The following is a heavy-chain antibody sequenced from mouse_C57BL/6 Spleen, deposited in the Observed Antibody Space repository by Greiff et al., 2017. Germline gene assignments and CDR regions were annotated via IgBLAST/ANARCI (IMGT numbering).Heavy chain of an antibody. CDR1: GYTFTSYD. V-gene: IGHV1-85*01. Sequence: QVQLKQSGPELVKPGASVKLSCKASGYTFTSYDINWVKQRPGQGLEWIGWIYPRDGSTKYNEKFKGKATLTVDTSSSTAYMELHSLTSEDSAVYFCARRGTAQATPWFAYWGQGTLVTVSA. CDR2: IYPRDGST. D-gene: IGHD3-2*02. CDR3: ARRGTAQATPWFAY. J-gene: IGHJ3*01.